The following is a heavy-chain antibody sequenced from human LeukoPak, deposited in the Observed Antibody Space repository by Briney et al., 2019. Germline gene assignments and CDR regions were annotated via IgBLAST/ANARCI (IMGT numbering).Heavy chain of an antibody. J-gene: IGHJ3*02. Sequence: ASVKVSCKASGYTFTGYYMHWVRQAPGQGLEWMGRINPNSGGTNYAQKFQGRVTMTRDTSISTAYMELSSLRSDDTAVYYCARGPRLDSSGWYYGAFDIWGQGTMVTVS. D-gene: IGHD6-19*01. CDR3: ARGPRLDSSGWYYGAFDI. CDR1: GYTFTGYY. V-gene: IGHV1-2*06. CDR2: INPNSGGT.